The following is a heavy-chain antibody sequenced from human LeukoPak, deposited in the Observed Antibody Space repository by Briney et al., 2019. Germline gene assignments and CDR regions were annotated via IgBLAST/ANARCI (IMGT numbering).Heavy chain of an antibody. J-gene: IGHJ4*02. CDR2: ISWNSGSI. Sequence: GGSLRLSCAASGFTFDDYAMHWVRHAPGKGLEWVSGISWNSGSIGYADSVKGRFTISRDNAKNSLYLQMNSLRAEDMALYYCAKARFFGGFFDYWGQGTLVTVSS. CDR3: AKARFFGGFFDY. CDR1: GFTFDDYA. D-gene: IGHD3-16*01. V-gene: IGHV3-9*03.